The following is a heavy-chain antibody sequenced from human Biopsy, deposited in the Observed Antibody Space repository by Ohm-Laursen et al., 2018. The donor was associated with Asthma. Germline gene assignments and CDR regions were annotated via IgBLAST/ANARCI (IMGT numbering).Heavy chain of an antibody. V-gene: IGHV1-69*01. J-gene: IGHJ4*02. CDR2: INSVFGTT. Sequence: SSVTVSCQSLGGTFNTYALGWARQAPGQGLEWMGGINSVFGTTTYPQKFQDRVTITADDSTSTVYMELSSLRSEDTAVYYCARKAGSCISRTCYSLDFWGQGTLVTVSS. D-gene: IGHD2-2*01. CDR1: GGTFNTYA. CDR3: ARKAGSCISRTCYSLDF.